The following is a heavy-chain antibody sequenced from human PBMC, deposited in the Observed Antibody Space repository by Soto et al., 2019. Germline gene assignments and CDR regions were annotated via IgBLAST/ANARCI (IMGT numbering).Heavy chain of an antibody. J-gene: IGHJ6*02. CDR3: ARSKRGAYSSGWYSLSGYYNYGIDV. D-gene: IGHD6-19*01. CDR1: GYSFSSYW. CDR2: IYPGDSDT. V-gene: IGHV5-51*01. Sequence: GESLKISCKASGYSFSSYWIGWVRQMPGKGLEWMGIIYPGDSDTKYSPSVQGLVTISADRSISTAYLQWTSLKASDTAMYYCARSKRGAYSSGWYSLSGYYNYGIDVWGQGTKVTVSS.